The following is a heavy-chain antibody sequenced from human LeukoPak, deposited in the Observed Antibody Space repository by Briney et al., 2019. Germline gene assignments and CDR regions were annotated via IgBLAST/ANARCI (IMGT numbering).Heavy chain of an antibody. CDR3: ARETPYSSSWTAFDS. CDR2: ISRRSSTI. J-gene: IGHJ4*02. CDR1: GFTFSSYS. Sequence: GGSLRLSCAASGFTFSSYSMNWVRQAPGKGLEWISYISRRSSTIYYADSVKGRFTISRDNAKNSLYLQMNSLRAEDTALYYCARETPYSSSWTAFDSWGQGTLVTVSS. V-gene: IGHV3-48*01. D-gene: IGHD6-13*01.